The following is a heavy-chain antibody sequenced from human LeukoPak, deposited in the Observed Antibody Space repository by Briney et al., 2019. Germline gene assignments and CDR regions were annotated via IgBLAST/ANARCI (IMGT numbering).Heavy chain of an antibody. V-gene: IGHV4-31*03. Sequence: SETLSLTCTVSGGSVNSGSYYWSWIRQHPGKGLEWIGYIYYSGSTYYNPSLKSRVTISVDTSKNQFSLKLSSVTAADTAVYYCARASSSWYYFDYWGLGTLVTVSS. D-gene: IGHD6-13*01. J-gene: IGHJ4*02. CDR2: IYYSGST. CDR1: GGSVNSGSYY. CDR3: ARASSSWYYFDY.